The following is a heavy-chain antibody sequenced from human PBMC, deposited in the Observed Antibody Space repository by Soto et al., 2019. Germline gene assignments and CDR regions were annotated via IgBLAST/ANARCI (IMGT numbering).Heavy chain of an antibody. Sequence: EASVKVSCKASGYTFTGYYMHWVRQAPGQGLEWMGWINPNSGGTNYAQKFQGWVTMTRDMSISTAYMELSRLRSDDTAVYYCARAPQDYGDYNWFDPWGQGTLVTVSS. D-gene: IGHD4-17*01. J-gene: IGHJ5*02. CDR1: GYTFTGYY. CDR3: ARAPQDYGDYNWFDP. CDR2: INPNSGGT. V-gene: IGHV1-2*04.